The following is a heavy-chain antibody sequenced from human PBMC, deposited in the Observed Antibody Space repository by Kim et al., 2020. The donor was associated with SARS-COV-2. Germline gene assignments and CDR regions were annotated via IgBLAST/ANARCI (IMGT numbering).Heavy chain of an antibody. J-gene: IGHJ5*02. Sequence: TNSMPSLESRYTISVDTSKNQFSLKLMSVTAADTAVYYCARHPGGGWFDPWGQGTLVTVSS. V-gene: IGHV4-59*08. D-gene: IGHD3-16*01. CDR2: T. CDR3: ARHPGGGWFDP.